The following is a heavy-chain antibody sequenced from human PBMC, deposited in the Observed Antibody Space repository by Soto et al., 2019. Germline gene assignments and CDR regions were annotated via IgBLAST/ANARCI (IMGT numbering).Heavy chain of an antibody. V-gene: IGHV4-59*12. CDR1: GGSTDSLY. CDR2: VSYSGST. CDR3: AREPSI. Sequence: PSETLSLTCTVSGGSTDSLYWSWVRQPPGKGLEWIGYVSYSGSTTYNPSLKSRVTVSIDTSKNQFSLKLTSVTAADTAVYYCAREPSIWGQGTLVTVSS. J-gene: IGHJ4*02.